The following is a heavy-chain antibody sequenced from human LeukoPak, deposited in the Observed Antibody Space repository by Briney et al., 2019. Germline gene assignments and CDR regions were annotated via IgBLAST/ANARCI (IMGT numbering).Heavy chain of an antibody. J-gene: IGHJ3*02. D-gene: IGHD2-15*01. CDR2: NSAYNDNT. CDR1: GYTFSNYG. Sequence: ASVKVSCKASGYTFSNYGISWVRQAPGQGLEWMGWNSAYNDNTNYAPKFHDRVSITTDTATDTSYMELRSLSSDDTALYYCARDWFCSGGSCRNVFDIWGQGTMVTVSS. V-gene: IGHV1-18*01. CDR3: ARDWFCSGGSCRNVFDI.